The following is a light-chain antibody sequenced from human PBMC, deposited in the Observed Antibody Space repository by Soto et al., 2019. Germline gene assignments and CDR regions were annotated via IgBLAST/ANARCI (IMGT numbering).Light chain of an antibody. CDR3: CSYAGSRNFV. J-gene: IGLJ1*01. CDR2: AVS. V-gene: IGLV2-8*01. CDR1: SSDVGGYNY. Sequence: QSALTQPPSASGSPGQSVTISCTGTSSDVGGYNYVSWYQQHPGKAPELMIYAVSKRPSGVPDRFSGSKSGNTASLTVSGLQAEDEADYYCCSYAGSRNFVFGTRTKLTVL.